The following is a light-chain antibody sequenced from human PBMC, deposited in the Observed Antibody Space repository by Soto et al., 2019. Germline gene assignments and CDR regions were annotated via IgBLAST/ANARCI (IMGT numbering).Light chain of an antibody. Sequence: DIVRTQSPATLSVAPGGRATLSCRARQTISSNLAWYQQKPGQTPRLLIYGASTRAAGIPARFSGSGSGTDFPLPTTSLPSEDFGVYYCRQYNNWPPFTFGPGTKVDIK. CDR1: QTISSN. CDR3: RQYNNWPPFT. V-gene: IGKV3-15*01. J-gene: IGKJ3*01. CDR2: GAS.